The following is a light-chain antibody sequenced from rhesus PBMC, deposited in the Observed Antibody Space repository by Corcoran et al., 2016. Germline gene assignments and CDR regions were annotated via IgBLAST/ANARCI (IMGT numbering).Light chain of an antibody. CDR1: ENVNNY. J-gene: IGKJ1*01. CDR3: QHGYGTPWT. CDR2: KAS. V-gene: IGKV1-74*01. Sequence: DIQMTQSPSSLSASVGDRVTITCRASENVNNYLNWYQQKPGKAPKLLFYKASTLQSGVPSRFRGSGSGTDYTFTIRSLQPEDVATYYCQHGYGTPWTFGQGTKVEIK.